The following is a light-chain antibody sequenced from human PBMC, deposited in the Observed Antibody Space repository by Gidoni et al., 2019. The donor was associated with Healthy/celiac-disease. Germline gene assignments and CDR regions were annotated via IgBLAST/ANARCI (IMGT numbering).Light chain of an antibody. CDR3: AAWDDSLNGPV. V-gene: IGLV1-44*01. J-gene: IGLJ3*02. Sequence: QSVLTQPPSASWTPGQRVTISCSGSSSNIGSNTVNGYQQLPGTAPKLLIYSNNQRPSGVPDRFSGSKSGTSASLAISGLQSEDEADYYCAAWDDSLNGPVFGGGTKLTVL. CDR2: SNN. CDR1: SSNIGSNT.